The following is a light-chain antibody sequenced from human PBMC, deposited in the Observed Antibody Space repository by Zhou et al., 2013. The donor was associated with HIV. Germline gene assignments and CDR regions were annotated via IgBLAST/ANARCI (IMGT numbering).Light chain of an antibody. V-gene: IGKV1-39*01. Sequence: DIQMTQSPSALSAYVGDRVTITCRASESISSYLNWYQQKPGKAPKLLIHSASSLQSGVPSRFSGSGSGTEFTLTISSLQPEDFATYYCQQSYNSPRTFAPRDQ. CDR3: QQSYNSPRT. CDR2: SAS. CDR1: ESISSY. J-gene: IGKJ3*01.